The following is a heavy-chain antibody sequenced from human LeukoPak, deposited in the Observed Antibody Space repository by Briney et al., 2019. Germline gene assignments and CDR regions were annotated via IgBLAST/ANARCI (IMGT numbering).Heavy chain of an antibody. CDR2: INPNSGGT. V-gene: IGHV1-2*02. D-gene: IGHD3-22*01. CDR1: GYTFTGYY. CDR3: ATHFDSSGPDAFDI. Sequence: GASVKVSCKASGYTFTGYYMHWVRQAPGQGLEWMGWINPNSGGTNYAQKFQGRVTMTRDTSISTAYMELSRLGSEDTAVYYCATHFDSSGPDAFDIWGQGTMVTVSS. J-gene: IGHJ3*02.